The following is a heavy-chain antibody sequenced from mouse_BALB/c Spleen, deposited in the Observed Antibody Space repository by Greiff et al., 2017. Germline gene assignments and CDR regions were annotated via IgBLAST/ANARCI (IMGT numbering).Heavy chain of an antibody. CDR2: IWSGGST. Sequence: QVQLKQSGPGLVQPSQSLSITCTVSGFSLTSYGVHWVRQSPGKGLEWLGVIWSGGSTDYNAAFISRLSISKDNSKSQVFFKMNSLQANDTAIYYCAHGNYVYYYAMDYWGQGTSVTVSS. CDR1: GFSLTSYG. V-gene: IGHV2-2*02. J-gene: IGHJ4*01. D-gene: IGHD2-1*01. CDR3: AHGNYVYYYAMDY.